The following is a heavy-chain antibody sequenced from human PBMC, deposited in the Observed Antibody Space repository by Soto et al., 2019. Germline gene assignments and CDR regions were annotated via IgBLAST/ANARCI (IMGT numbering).Heavy chain of an antibody. CDR1: GFTFSSYA. Sequence: PGGSLRLSCAASGFTFSSYAMSCVRQAPGKGLEWVSAISGSGGITYYADSVKGRFTISRDNSKNTLYLQMNSLRAEDTAVYYCAKDDSSGYDAFDIWGQGTMVTLSS. J-gene: IGHJ3*02. D-gene: IGHD3-22*01. V-gene: IGHV3-23*01. CDR3: AKDDSSGYDAFDI. CDR2: ISGSGGIT.